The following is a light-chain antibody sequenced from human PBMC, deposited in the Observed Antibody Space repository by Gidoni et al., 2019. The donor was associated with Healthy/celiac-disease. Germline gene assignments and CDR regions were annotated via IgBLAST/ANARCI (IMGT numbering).Light chain of an antibody. J-gene: IGKJ2*01. V-gene: IGKV2-28*01. Sequence: DIVMHQSPLSLLVTPGEPASISCRSSQSLLHSNGYNYLDWYLQKPGQSPQLLIDLGSNRASGVPDRVSGSGSGTDFTLKISRVEAEDVGFYYCMQALQTPYTFGQGTKLDIK. CDR2: LGS. CDR1: QSLLHSNGYNY. CDR3: MQALQTPYT.